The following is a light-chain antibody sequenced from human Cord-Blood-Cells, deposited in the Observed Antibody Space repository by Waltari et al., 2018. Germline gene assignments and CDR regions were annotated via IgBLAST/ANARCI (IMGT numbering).Light chain of an antibody. CDR2: DAS. CDR3: QQYGSSRT. J-gene: IGKJ1*01. CDR1: QSSSSSY. Sequence: EIVLTQSPATLSLSPGERAPLSCGASQSSSSSYLAWYQQKPGLEPRLLIYDASSRATGIPDRFSGSGSGTDFTLTISRLEPEDFAVYYCQQYGSSRTFGQGTKVEIK. V-gene: IGKV3D-20*01.